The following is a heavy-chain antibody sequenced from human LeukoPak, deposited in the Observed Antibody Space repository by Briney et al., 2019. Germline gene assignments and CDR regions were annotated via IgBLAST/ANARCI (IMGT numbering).Heavy chain of an antibody. D-gene: IGHD1-1*01. CDR2: IRSKAYGGTP. J-gene: IGHJ4*02. CDR3: TTYGTWIDY. Sequence: GGSLRLSCSTFGLASGDYPITWLRQAPGKGLEWVGFIRSKAYGGTPDYAASIQGRSTISRDDSKNIAYLQMSSLKTEDTAIYYCTTYGTWIDYWGQGTLVTVSS. V-gene: IGHV3-49*03. CDR1: GLASGDYP.